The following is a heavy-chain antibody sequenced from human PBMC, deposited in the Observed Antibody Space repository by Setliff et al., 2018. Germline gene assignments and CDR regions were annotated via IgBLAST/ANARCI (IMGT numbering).Heavy chain of an antibody. V-gene: IGHV4-61*02. CDR2: IYTSGNT. D-gene: IGHD2-2*02. CDR1: GGSISSGSYY. J-gene: IGHJ6*02. Sequence: SETLSLTCTVSGGSISSGSYYWNWFRQPAGKGLEWIGRIYTSGNTNYNPSLKSRVTISVYTSKNQFSLKLSSVTAADAAVYYCARDRQYCSSTSCDTAYVYYYARDIWGQGTTVTVS. CDR3: ARDRQYCSSTSCDTAYVYYYARDI.